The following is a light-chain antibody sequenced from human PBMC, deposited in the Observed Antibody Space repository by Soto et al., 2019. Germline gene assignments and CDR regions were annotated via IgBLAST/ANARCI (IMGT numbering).Light chain of an antibody. J-gene: IGKJ4*01. CDR3: QQNYRPPLS. Sequence: DLQMTQSPSSLSAFVGDRVTITCRASQKISSYLAWFQQKPGEAPRLLIYSASSLPSGVPSRFIGSGSGTDFTLTISSLQPEDFATYYCQQNYRPPLSVGGETK. V-gene: IGKV1-39*01. CDR2: SAS. CDR1: QKISSY.